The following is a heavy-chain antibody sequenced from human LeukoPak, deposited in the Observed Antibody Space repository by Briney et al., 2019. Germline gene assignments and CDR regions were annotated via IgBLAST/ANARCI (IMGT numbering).Heavy chain of an antibody. Sequence: PSETLSLTCTVSGGSISSSSYYWGWIRQPPGKGLEWIGYISYSGSTNYNPSLKSRVTISVDTSKNQFSLKLSSVTAADTAVYYCARHGGTSIDYWGQGTLVTVSS. CDR1: GGSISSSSYY. CDR2: ISYSGST. D-gene: IGHD3-16*01. V-gene: IGHV4-61*05. CDR3: ARHGGTSIDY. J-gene: IGHJ4*02.